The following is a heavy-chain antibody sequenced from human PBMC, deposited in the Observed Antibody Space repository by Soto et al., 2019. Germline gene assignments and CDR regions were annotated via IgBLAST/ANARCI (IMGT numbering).Heavy chain of an antibody. V-gene: IGHV3-15*01. J-gene: IGHJ6*03. Sequence: EMQLGESGGGLVKPGGSLRLSCAVSGYAFEVAWMNWVRQAPGKGLEWVGRIKSKPDGGTTEYAAPVEGRFTISRDDSTSTLYLQMNSLITEDTAVYYCTTGRRDYYGNSYMDIWGKGTTVTVSS. CDR3: TTGRRDYYGNSYMDI. CDR1: GYAFEVAW. D-gene: IGHD3-22*01. CDR2: IKSKPDGGTT.